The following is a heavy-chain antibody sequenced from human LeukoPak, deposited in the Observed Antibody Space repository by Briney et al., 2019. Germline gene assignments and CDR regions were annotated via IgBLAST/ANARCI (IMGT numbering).Heavy chain of an antibody. D-gene: IGHD5-18*01. CDR2: ISSSGSTI. CDR3: ARAFWTAMVKSALGY. V-gene: IGHV3-11*04. CDR1: GFTFSDYY. Sequence: GGSLRLSCAASGFTFSDYYMSWIRQAPGKGLEWVSYISSSGSTIYYADPVKGRFTISRDNAKNSLYLQMNSLRAEDTAVYYCARAFWTAMVKSALGYWGQGTLVTVSS. J-gene: IGHJ4*02.